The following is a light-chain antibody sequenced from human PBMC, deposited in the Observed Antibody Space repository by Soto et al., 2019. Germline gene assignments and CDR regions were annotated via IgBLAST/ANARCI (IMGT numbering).Light chain of an antibody. Sequence: QSVLTQPASVSGSAGQSITISCSGTMRDVGAYNLVSWYQQHPGTAPKLIIYEVRNRPSGISSRFSGSRSGNTASLTISGLQPEDEAHYYCSSYTTNSPPVVFGGGTKVTVL. J-gene: IGLJ2*01. CDR3: SSYTTNSPPVV. V-gene: IGLV2-14*01. CDR1: MRDVGAYNL. CDR2: EVR.